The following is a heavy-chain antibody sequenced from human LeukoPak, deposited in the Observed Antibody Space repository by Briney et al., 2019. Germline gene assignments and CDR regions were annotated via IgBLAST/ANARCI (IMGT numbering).Heavy chain of an antibody. CDR2: ISYDGSNK. CDR3: AKSVVVITFRFDD. CDR1: GFTFSSYA. J-gene: IGHJ4*02. Sequence: GGSLRLSCAASGFTFSSYAMHWVRQAPGKGLEWVAVISYDGSNKYYADSVKGRFTISRDNSKNTLYLQMNTLRADDTAVYYCAKSVVVITFRFDDWGQGALVTVSS. D-gene: IGHD2-15*01. V-gene: IGHV3-30-3*01.